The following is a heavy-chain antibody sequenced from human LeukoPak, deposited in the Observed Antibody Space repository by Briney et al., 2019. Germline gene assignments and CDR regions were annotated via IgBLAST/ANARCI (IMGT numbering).Heavy chain of an antibody. CDR2: ISSSSSYI. J-gene: IGHJ3*02. Sequence: PGGSLRLSCAASGFTFSGSFMHWVRQAPGKGLEWVSSISSSSSYIYYADSVKGRFTISRDNAKNSLYLQMNSLRAEDTAVYYCARESDAFDIWDQGTMVTVSS. CDR1: GFTFSGSF. V-gene: IGHV3-21*01. CDR3: ARESDAFDI.